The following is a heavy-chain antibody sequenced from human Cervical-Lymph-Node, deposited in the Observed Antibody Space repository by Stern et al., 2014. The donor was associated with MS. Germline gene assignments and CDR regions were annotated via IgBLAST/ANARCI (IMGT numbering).Heavy chain of an antibody. CDR2: SYPSASDT. D-gene: IGHD4-17*01. J-gene: IGHJ4*02. CDR1: GYRFTANC. CDR3: ARDYGDYAFDY. V-gene: IGHV5-51*01. Sequence: DVQLVESGAEVKKPGESLKISCQGSGYRFTANCIAWVRQTPGKGLAWMGISYPSASDTRYSPSFQGQVTITADKSISTAYLQWSSLKASDTAMYYCARDYGDYAFDYWGQGTLVTVSS.